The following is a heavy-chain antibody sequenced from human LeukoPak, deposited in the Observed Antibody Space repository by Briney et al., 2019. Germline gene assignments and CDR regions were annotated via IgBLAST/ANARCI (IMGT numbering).Heavy chain of an antibody. J-gene: IGHJ4*02. CDR3: AKEEVPNDY. V-gene: IGHV3-23*01. CDR2: ISRMGFTT. Sequence: GGSLRLSCAVSGFTLDNTAMCWVRQAPGKGLEWISGISRMGFTTYYADSVNGRFTISRDTSKSTLYLQMDTLRPEDTALYYCAKEEVPNDYWGQGTLVTVSS. CDR1: GFTLDNTA.